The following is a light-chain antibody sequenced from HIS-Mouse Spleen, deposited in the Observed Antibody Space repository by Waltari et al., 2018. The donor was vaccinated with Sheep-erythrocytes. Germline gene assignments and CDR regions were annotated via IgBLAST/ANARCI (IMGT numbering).Light chain of an antibody. V-gene: IGLV2-14*03. CDR1: SMDVGGYNY. CDR2: DVS. CDR3: SSYTSSSTWV. J-gene: IGLJ3*02. Sequence: QSALTQPASVSGSPGQSITISCTGTSMDVGGYNYVSWYQQHPGKAPNLMIYDVSNRTSGVSNRFSGSKSGNTASLTISGLQAEDEADYYCSSYTSSSTWVFGGGTKLTVL.